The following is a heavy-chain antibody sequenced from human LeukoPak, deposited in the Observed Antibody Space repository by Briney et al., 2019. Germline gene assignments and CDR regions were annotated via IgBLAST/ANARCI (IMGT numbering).Heavy chain of an antibody. V-gene: IGHV3-43*02. J-gene: IGHJ4*02. CDR3: AEDMAYSSGWGGIDY. Sequence: GVSLRLSCEASGFTFDDYAMHWVRQAPGKGLEWVSLIRGGGGSTHHADSVKGRFTISRDNSKNSLYLQMNSLRTEDTALYYCAEDMAYSSGWGGIDYWGQGTLATLPS. CDR2: IRGGGGST. CDR1: GFTFDDYA. D-gene: IGHD6-19*01.